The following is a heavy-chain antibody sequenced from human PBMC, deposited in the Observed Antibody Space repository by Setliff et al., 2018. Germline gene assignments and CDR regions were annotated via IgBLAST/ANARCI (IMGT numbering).Heavy chain of an antibody. CDR1: GFSFNKYW. CDR2: INGDATIA. V-gene: IGHV3-74*01. J-gene: IGHJ3*01. CDR3: AKVRAMLIVANGIDV. D-gene: IGHD3-22*01. Sequence: GESLKISCTVYGFSFNKYWMYWVRQAPGKGLEWVSRINGDATIAHYADSVKGRFTISRDNARNALYLQMVSLRGEDTGVYCCAKVRAMLIVANGIDVWGPGTMVTVSS.